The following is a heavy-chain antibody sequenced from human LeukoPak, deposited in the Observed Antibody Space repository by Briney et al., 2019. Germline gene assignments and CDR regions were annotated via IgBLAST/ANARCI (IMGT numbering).Heavy chain of an antibody. D-gene: IGHD2-15*01. CDR3: ARLVLEADYYFDY. CDR1: GYTFTGYY. V-gene: IGHV1-2*02. CDR2: INPNSAAT. Sequence: ASVKVSCKASGYTFTGYYMHWVRQAPGQGLEWMGCINPNSAATTYAQKFQGRVTMTRDTSIGTAYMELSRLTFDDTAVYYCARLVLEADYYFDYWGQGTLVTVSS. J-gene: IGHJ4*02.